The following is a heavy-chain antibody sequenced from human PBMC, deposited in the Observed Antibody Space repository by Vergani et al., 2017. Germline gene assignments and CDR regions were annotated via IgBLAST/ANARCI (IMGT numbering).Heavy chain of an antibody. CDR1: GYTFTGYY. D-gene: IGHD5-24*01. J-gene: IGHJ4*02. Sequence: QVQLVQSGAEVKKPGASVKVSCKASGYTFTGYYMHWVRQAPGQGLEWMGWINPNSGGTNYAQKFQGRVTITADKSTSTAYMELSSLRSEDTAVYYCARTLHPKGATTPTFDYWGQGTLVTVSS. V-gene: IGHV1-2*02. CDR3: ARTLHPKGATTPTFDY. CDR2: INPNSGGT.